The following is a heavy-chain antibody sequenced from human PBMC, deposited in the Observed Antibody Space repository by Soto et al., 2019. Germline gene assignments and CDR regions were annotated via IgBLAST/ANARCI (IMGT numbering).Heavy chain of an antibody. J-gene: IGHJ3*02. Sequence: GGSLRLSCAASGFTFSSYGMHWVRQAPGKGLEWVAVIWYDGSNKYYADYVKGRFTISRDNSKNTLYLQMNSLRAEDTAVYYCASLAGGIAAAGSDAFDIWGQGTMVTVSS. CDR1: GFTFSSYG. V-gene: IGHV3-33*01. CDR2: IWYDGSNK. CDR3: ASLAGGIAAAGSDAFDI. D-gene: IGHD6-13*01.